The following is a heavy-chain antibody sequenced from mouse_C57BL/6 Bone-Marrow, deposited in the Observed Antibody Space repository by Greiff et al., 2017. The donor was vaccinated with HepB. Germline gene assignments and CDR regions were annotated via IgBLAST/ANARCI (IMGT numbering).Heavy chain of an antibody. Sequence: QVQLQQPGAELVMPGASVKLSCKASGYTFTSYWMHWVKQRPGQGLEWIGDIDPSDSYTNYNQKFKGKSTLTVDKSSSTAYMHLSSLTSEDSAVYYCARKGTYYGNYVDYFDYWGQGTTLTVSS. D-gene: IGHD2-10*01. J-gene: IGHJ2*01. CDR1: GYTFTSYW. CDR2: IDPSDSYT. V-gene: IGHV1-69*01. CDR3: ARKGTYYGNYVDYFDY.